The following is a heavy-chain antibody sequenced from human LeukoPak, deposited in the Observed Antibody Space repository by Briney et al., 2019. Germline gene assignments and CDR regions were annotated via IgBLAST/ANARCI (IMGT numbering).Heavy chain of an antibody. Sequence: SETLSLTCTVSGGSISNYYWSWIRQVPGKGLEWIGYIYYSGSTNYNPSLKSRVTISLDTSKNQFSLKLSSVTAADTAVYYCARMRRKILDYWGQGTLVTVSS. CDR1: GGSISNYY. V-gene: IGHV4-59*12. J-gene: IGHJ4*02. CDR2: IYYSGST. CDR3: ARMRRKILDY.